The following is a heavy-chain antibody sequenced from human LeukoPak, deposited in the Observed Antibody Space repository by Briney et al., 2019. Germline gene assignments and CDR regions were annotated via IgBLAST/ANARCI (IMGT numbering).Heavy chain of an antibody. CDR2: IYHSGST. D-gene: IGHD2/OR15-2a*01. Sequence: KPSETLSLTCAGSGYSISSGYYWGWIRQPPGKGLEWIGSIYHSGSTYYNPSLKSRVTISVDTSKNQFSLKLSSVTAADTAVYYCASLSYWGQGTLVTVSS. CDR1: GYSISSGYY. J-gene: IGHJ4*02. CDR3: ASLSY. V-gene: IGHV4-38-2*01.